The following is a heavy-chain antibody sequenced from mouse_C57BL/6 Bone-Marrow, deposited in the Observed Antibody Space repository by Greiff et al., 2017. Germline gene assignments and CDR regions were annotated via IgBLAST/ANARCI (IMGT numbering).Heavy chain of an antibody. J-gene: IGHJ2*01. Sequence: EVQLQQSGAELVRPGASVKLSCTASGFNIKDDYMHWVKQRPEQGLEWIGWIDPENGDTEYASKFQGKATITADTSSNPAYLQLSSLTSKDTAVYYCTTKGLYSTTHFDYWGQGTTLTVSS. CDR3: TTKGLYSTTHFDY. D-gene: IGHD2-5*01. CDR2: IDPENGDT. V-gene: IGHV14-4*01. CDR1: GFNIKDDY.